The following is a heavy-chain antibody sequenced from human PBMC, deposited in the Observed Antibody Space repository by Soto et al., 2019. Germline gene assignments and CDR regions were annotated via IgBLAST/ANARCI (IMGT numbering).Heavy chain of an antibody. D-gene: IGHD2-15*01. Sequence: QVQLVESGGGVVQPGRSLRLSCAASGVTFSSYGMHWVRQAPGKGLEWVAVIWYDGSNKYYADSVKGRFTISRDNSKNALYMKMTSLRAEDTAVYYCARAASLGSHYYYGMDVWGQGTTVTVSS. CDR2: IWYDGSNK. CDR1: GVTFSSYG. J-gene: IGHJ6*02. CDR3: ARAASLGSHYYYGMDV. V-gene: IGHV3-33*01.